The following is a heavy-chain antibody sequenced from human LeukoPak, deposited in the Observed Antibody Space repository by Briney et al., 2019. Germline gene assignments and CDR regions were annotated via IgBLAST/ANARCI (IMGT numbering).Heavy chain of an antibody. CDR1: GGSISSYY. CDR3: ASPSLGAGGYFDY. J-gene: IGHJ4*02. Sequence: SETLSLTCTVSGGSISSYYWSWIRQPPGKGLEWIGYIYYSGSTNYNPSLKSRVTISVDTSKNQFSLKLSSVTAADTAVYYCASPSLGAGGYFDYWGQGTLVTVSS. D-gene: IGHD2-8*02. V-gene: IGHV4-59*12. CDR2: IYYSGST.